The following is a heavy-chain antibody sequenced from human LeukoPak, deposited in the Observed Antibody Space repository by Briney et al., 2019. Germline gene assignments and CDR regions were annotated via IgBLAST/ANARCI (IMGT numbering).Heavy chain of an antibody. CDR3: ARGPARIVGAPNWFDP. D-gene: IGHD1-26*01. CDR2: IYYSGST. J-gene: IGHJ5*02. V-gene: IGHV4-59*12. CDR1: GGSISSYY. Sequence: PSETLSLTCTVSGGSISSYYWSWIRQPPGKGLEWIGYIYYSGSTNYNPSLKSRVTISVDTSKNQFSLKLSSVTAADTAVYYCARGPARIVGAPNWFDPWGQGTLVTVSS.